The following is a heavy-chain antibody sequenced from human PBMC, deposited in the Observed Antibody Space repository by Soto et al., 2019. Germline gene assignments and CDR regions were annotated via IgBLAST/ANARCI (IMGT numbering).Heavy chain of an antibody. Sequence: QVELVQSGSEVKNPGSSVKVSCKASGDTFSNYAINWVRQAPGQGLEWMGGIIPFYDKPNYAENFLGRVTISADKFTAPAYLEVSSLRSEDTAVYFCARGYRELFFYAMDVWGRGTPVIVSS. CDR2: IIPFYDKP. CDR1: GDTFSNYA. D-gene: IGHD3-10*01. V-gene: IGHV1-69*06. J-gene: IGHJ6*02. CDR3: ARGYRELFFYAMDV.